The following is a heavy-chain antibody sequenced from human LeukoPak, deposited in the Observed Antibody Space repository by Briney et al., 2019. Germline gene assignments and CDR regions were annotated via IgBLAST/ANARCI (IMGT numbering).Heavy chain of an antibody. Sequence: GGSLRLSCAASVFTFSNYNMNGVRQAPGKGVEWVSCITSSSTYIYYADSVKGRFTISRDNAKNPLYLQMNSLRAADTAVYYCARSYDSSGYNQYWGQGTLVTVSS. CDR3: ARSYDSSGYNQY. CDR2: ITSSSTYI. CDR1: VFTFSNYN. V-gene: IGHV3-21*06. D-gene: IGHD3-22*01. J-gene: IGHJ4*02.